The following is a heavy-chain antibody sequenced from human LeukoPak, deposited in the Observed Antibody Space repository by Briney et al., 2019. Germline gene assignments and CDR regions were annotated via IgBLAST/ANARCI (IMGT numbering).Heavy chain of an antibody. V-gene: IGHV3-23*01. J-gene: IGHJ4*02. Sequence: PGGSLRLSCAASGFTFNNYAMSWVRQAPGKGLEWVSAISGSGGATYYADSVKGRFTISRDNPKNTVYLQMNSLRAEDTAVYYCAKRGDCSGTCTYDYWGQGTLVTVSS. CDR2: ISGSGGAT. CDR1: GFTFNNYA. D-gene: IGHD2-2*01. CDR3: AKRGDCSGTCTYDY.